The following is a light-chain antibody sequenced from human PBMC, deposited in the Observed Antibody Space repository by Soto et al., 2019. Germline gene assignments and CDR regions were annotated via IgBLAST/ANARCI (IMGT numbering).Light chain of an antibody. V-gene: IGKV3-20*01. CDR2: GAS. CDR1: QSVSSSY. CDR3: QQYGSSPLIT. Sequence: EIVLTQSPGTLSLSPGERATLSCRASQSVSSSYLAWYQQKPGQAPRLLIYGASSRATCIPDRFSGSGSGTAFSLAISRLEPEDFAVYFCQQYGSSPLITFGQGTRLAIK. J-gene: IGKJ5*01.